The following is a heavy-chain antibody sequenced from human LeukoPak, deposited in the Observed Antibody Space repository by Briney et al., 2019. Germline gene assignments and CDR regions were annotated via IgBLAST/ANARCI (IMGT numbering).Heavy chain of an antibody. CDR2: INPNSGGT. CDR3: ARDFDTSGYYTGH. CDR1: GYTFTGYY. V-gene: IGHV1-2*02. D-gene: IGHD3-22*01. Sequence: ASVKVSCKASGYTFTGYYMHWVRQAPGQGLEWMGWINPNSGGTNCAQKFQGRVTMTRDTSISTAYMELRRLRSDDTAVYYCARDFDTSGYYTGHWGQGTLVTVSS. J-gene: IGHJ4*02.